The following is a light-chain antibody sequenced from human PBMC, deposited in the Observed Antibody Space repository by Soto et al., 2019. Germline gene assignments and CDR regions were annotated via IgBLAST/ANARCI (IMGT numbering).Light chain of an antibody. J-gene: IGKJ5*01. CDR3: QQRSNWPST. Sequence: EIVLTQSPATLSLSPGERAALSCRASQSINNYLAWYQQKPGQAPRLLIYDASNRATGIPARFSGSGSGTDFTLTISSLEPEDFAVYYCQQRSNWPSTFGQGTRLEIK. CDR1: QSINNY. V-gene: IGKV3-11*01. CDR2: DAS.